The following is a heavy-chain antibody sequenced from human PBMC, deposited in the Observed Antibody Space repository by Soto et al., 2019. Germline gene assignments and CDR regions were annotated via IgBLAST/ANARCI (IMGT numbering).Heavy chain of an antibody. CDR1: GDSISRNSYY. J-gene: IGHJ3*02. D-gene: IGHD6-6*01. CDR3: ARDGPYKYSSSSDAFDI. V-gene: IGHV4-39*07. Sequence: SETLSLTCTVSGDSISRNSYYWGWVRQPPGKGLEWIGSIYHTGRTNHNPSLKSRVTISVDTSKNQFSLKLTSVTAADTAVYYCARDGPYKYSSSSDAFDIWGQGTMVTVPS. CDR2: IYHTGRT.